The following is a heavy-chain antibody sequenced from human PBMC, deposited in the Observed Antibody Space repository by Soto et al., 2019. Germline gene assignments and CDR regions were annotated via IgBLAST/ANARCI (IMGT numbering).Heavy chain of an antibody. V-gene: IGHV3-48*02. D-gene: IGHD3-9*01. Sequence: HPGGSLRLSCAASGFTFSVHSMNWVRRAPGKGLEWVSYISSTSSARYYADSVRGRFTISRDNAKYSLYLQMNSLTDEDTAVYYCARDSDIYYGMDVWGQGTTVTVSS. CDR2: ISSTSSAR. CDR3: ARDSDIYYGMDV. CDR1: GFTFSVHS. J-gene: IGHJ6*02.